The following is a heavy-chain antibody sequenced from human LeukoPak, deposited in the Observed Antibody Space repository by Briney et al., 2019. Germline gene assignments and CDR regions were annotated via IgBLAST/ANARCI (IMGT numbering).Heavy chain of an antibody. D-gene: IGHD3-22*01. CDR3: ARDTTDYYDSSGYYWYFQH. J-gene: IGHJ1*01. V-gene: IGHV3-21*01. CDR2: ISSSSSYI. Sequence: GGSLRLSCAASGFSFSYYEMNWVRQAPGKGREWVSSISSSSSYIYYADSVKGRFTISTDNAKNSLYLQMSSLRAEDTAVYYWARDTTDYYDSSGYYWYFQHWGQGTLVTVSS. CDR1: GFSFSYYE.